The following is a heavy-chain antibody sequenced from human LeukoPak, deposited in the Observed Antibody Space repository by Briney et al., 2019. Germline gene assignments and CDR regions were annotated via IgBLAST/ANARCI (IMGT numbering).Heavy chain of an antibody. CDR2: IYHSGST. CDR1: GGSISSSYW. CDR3: AGLAARQEDGYYYYYVDV. J-gene: IGHJ6*03. D-gene: IGHD6-6*01. Sequence: SETLSLTCAVSGGSISSSYWWSWVRQPPGKGLEWIGEIYHSGSTNYNPSLRSRVTISVDKSKNQFFLNLNSVTAADTAMYYCAGLAARQEDGYYYYYVDVWGRGTTVTVSS. V-gene: IGHV4-4*02.